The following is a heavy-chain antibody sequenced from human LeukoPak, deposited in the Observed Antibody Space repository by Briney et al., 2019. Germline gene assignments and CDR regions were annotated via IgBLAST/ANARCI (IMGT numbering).Heavy chain of an antibody. Sequence: SETLSLTCTVSGGSMSSYHWGWFRQPPGKGLEWIGYIYYSGSTSYNPYLKSRVTISVDTSKNQFSLKLSSVTAADTAVYYCAREAITIFGVVPNGIDYWGQGTLVTVSS. D-gene: IGHD3-3*01. CDR1: GGSMSSYH. J-gene: IGHJ4*02. V-gene: IGHV4-59*12. CDR2: IYYSGST. CDR3: AREAITIFGVVPNGIDY.